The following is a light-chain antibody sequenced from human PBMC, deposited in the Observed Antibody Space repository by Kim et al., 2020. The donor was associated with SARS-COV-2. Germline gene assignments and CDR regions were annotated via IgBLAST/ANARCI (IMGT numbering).Light chain of an antibody. J-gene: IGKJ2*01. V-gene: IGKV1-16*01. CDR1: QDITNY. CDR2: GAS. Sequence: ASVGDTVTITCRASQDITNYLAWIQQRPGKPPKSLIYGASTLQSGVPSRFSGSGSGTDFTLTISSRQPEDFATYYCQHYNSPPYTFGQGTKLEI. CDR3: QHYNSPPYT.